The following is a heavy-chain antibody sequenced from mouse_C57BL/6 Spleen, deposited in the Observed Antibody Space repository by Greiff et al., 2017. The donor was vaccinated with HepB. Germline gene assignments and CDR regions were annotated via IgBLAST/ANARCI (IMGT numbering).Heavy chain of an antibody. V-gene: IGHV5-12*01. CDR3: ARQRVYYGSSYGDYYAMDY. CDR1: GFTFSDYY. CDR2: ISNGGGST. D-gene: IGHD1-1*01. Sequence: EVMLVESGGGLVQPGGSLKLSCAASGFTFSDYYMYWVRQTPEKRLEWVAYISNGGGSTYYPDTVKGRFTISRDNAKNTLYLQMSRLKSEDTAMYYCARQRVYYGSSYGDYYAMDYWGQGTSVTVSS. J-gene: IGHJ4*01.